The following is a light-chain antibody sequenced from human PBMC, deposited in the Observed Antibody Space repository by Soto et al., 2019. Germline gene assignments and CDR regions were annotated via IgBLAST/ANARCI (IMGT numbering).Light chain of an antibody. CDR2: GAS. J-gene: IGKJ2*01. Sequence: EILLTQSPGTRSLSPGERATLSCRASQSVSSSNLAWYQQKPGQAPRLLIYGASSRATGIPDRFSGTGSGTDFTLTISRLEPEDFAVYYCQQYGSSPYTFGLGTKLEIK. CDR1: QSVSSSN. CDR3: QQYGSSPYT. V-gene: IGKV3-20*01.